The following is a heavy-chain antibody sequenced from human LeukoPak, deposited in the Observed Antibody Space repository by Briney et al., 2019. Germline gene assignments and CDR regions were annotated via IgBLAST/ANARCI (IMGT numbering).Heavy chain of an antibody. CDR1: GGSISSYY. J-gene: IGHJ3*02. D-gene: IGHD1-1*01. CDR2: FYYSRNT. Sequence: PSETLSLTCTVSGGSISSYYWSWLRQPPGKRLEWIGYFYYSRNTNYNPSLKSRVTMSVDTSKNHFSLNLSSVTAADTAVYYCARDRTSSTRGSFGIWGQGTMVTVSS. V-gene: IGHV4-59*01. CDR3: ARDRTSSTRGSFGI.